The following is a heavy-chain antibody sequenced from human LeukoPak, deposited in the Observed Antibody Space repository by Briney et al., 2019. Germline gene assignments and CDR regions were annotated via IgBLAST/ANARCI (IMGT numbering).Heavy chain of an antibody. CDR3: AKAPYSSGYLPFDY. Sequence: PGGSLRLPCAASGFTFDDYAMHWVRQAPGKGLEWVSGISWNSGSIGYADSVKGRFTISRDNAKNSLYLQMDSLRAEDTALYYCAKAPYSSGYLPFDYWGQGTLVTVSS. V-gene: IGHV3-9*01. J-gene: IGHJ4*02. CDR1: GFTFDDYA. CDR2: ISWNSGSI. D-gene: IGHD6-19*01.